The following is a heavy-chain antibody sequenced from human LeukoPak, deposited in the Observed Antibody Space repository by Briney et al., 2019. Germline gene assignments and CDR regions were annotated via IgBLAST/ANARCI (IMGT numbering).Heavy chain of an antibody. V-gene: IGHV1-69*01. Sequence: ASVKVSCKASGGTFSSYAISWVRQAPGQGPEWMGGIIPIFGTANYAQKFQGRVTITADESTSTAYMELSSLRSEDTAMYYCARLPYRDGVAQDYWGQGTLVTVSP. D-gene: IGHD3-16*02. CDR2: IIPIFGTA. J-gene: IGHJ4*02. CDR3: ARLPYRDGVAQDY. CDR1: GGTFSSYA.